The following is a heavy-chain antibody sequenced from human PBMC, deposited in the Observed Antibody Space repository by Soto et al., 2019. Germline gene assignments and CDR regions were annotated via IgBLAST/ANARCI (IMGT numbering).Heavy chain of an antibody. CDR3: ARGGGIQYSYYFDY. CDR2: INHSGST. CDR1: GGSFSGYY. J-gene: IGHJ4*02. D-gene: IGHD5-18*01. Sequence: QVQLQQWGAGLLKPSETLSLTCAVYGGSFSGYYWSWIRQPPGKGLEWIGEINHSGSTNYNPSLKSRVTISVDTSKNQFSLKLSSVTAADTAVYYCARGGGIQYSYYFDYWGQGTLVTVSS. V-gene: IGHV4-34*01.